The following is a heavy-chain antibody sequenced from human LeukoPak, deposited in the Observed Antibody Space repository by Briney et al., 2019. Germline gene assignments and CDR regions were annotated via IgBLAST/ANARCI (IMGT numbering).Heavy chain of an antibody. CDR3: AKDLWRSTASGFDY. CDR2: ISGSGGST. D-gene: IGHD1-1*01. V-gene: IGHV3-23*01. J-gene: IGHJ4*02. CDR1: GFTFGSYA. Sequence: GGSLRLSCAASGFTFGSYAMSWVRQAPGKGLEWVSAISGSGGSTYYADSVKGRFTISRDNPKNTLYLQMNSLRAEDTAVYYCAKDLWRSTASGFDYWGQGTLVTVSS.